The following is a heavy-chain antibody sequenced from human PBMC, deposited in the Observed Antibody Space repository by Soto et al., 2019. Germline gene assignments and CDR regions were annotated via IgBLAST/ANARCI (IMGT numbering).Heavy chain of an antibody. CDR1: GGSINSGAHY. CDR2: IYYSGDT. CDR3: ARVASYDILTGYYLDY. V-gene: IGHV4-31*03. D-gene: IGHD3-9*01. J-gene: IGHJ4*02. Sequence: SETLSLTCTVSGGSINSGAHYWSWLRQHPGKGLEWIGYIYYSGDTQYNPSLKSRVTISLDTSKNQFSLKLNSVTAADTAVYYRARVASYDILTGYYLDYWGQGTLVTVSS.